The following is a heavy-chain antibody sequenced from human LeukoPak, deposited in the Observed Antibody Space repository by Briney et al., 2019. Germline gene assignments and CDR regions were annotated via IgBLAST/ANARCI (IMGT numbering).Heavy chain of an antibody. D-gene: IGHD6-19*01. CDR3: ARGSSGSNWFDP. J-gene: IGHJ5*02. CDR1: GGSVSSGSYY. Sequence: PSETLSLTCTVSGGSVSSGSYYWSWIRQPPGKGLEWIGYIYYSGSTNYNPSLKSRVTISVDKSKNQFSLKLSSVTAADTAVYYCARGSSGSNWFDPWGQGTLATVSS. CDR2: IYYSGST. V-gene: IGHV4-61*01.